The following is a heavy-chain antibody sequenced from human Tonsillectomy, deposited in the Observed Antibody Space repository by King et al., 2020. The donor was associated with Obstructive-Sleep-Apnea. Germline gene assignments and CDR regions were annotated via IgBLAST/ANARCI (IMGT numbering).Heavy chain of an antibody. V-gene: IGHV3-30*14. Sequence: VQLVESGGDVVRPGTSLTLSCIASGFTFSNFRIHWVREAPGKGLEGVTLVSTDGRRQYYADSVKGRFTISRDNSKNTVYLQMNNLRPDDTAMYYCARDFDYWGQGTLVTVSP. CDR1: GFTFSNFR. CDR2: VSTDGRRQ. CDR3: ARDFDY. J-gene: IGHJ4*02.